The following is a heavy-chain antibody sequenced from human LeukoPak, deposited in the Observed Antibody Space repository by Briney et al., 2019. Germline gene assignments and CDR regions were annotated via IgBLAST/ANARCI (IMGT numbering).Heavy chain of an antibody. Sequence: GGSLRLSCVASGFTVSSNYMSWFRQAPGKGLQWVSVIYSGGRTYYAESVKSSVTISRDNSKNTLYLQMNNLRAEDTAVYYCARDMGGSGRLDYWGQGPLVTVSS. V-gene: IGHV3-66*01. CDR1: GFTVSSNY. CDR2: IYSGGRT. J-gene: IGHJ4*02. CDR3: ARDMGGSGRLDY. D-gene: IGHD3-10*01.